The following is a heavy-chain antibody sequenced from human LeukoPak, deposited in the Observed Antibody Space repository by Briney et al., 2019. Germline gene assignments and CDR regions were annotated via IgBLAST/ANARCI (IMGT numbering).Heavy chain of an antibody. CDR1: GYTFTNYY. CDR3: ARYNGDLTGGFDY. V-gene: IGHV1-46*01. Sequence: ASVKVSCKASGYTFTNYYIHWVRQAPGQGLEWMGIINPAGGSTGYAQKFQGRVTMTRDTSTSTVYRELSSLRSEDTAVYYCARYNGDLTGGFDYWGQGTLVTVSS. J-gene: IGHJ4*02. D-gene: IGHD4-17*01. CDR2: INPAGGST.